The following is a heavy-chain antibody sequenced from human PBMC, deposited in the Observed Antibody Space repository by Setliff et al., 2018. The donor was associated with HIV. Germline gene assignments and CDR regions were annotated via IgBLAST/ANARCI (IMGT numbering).Heavy chain of an antibody. J-gene: IGHJ4*02. Sequence: PGGSLRLSCAASGFTFSGSPIHWVRQASGKGLEWLGRIKTRADNYATAYAASVKGRFTISRDDSMNTLYLQMNSLKTEDTAVYYCNTVDDPILTGHWGQGTLVTVSS. CDR1: GFTFSGSP. V-gene: IGHV3-73*01. CDR2: IKTRADNYAT. CDR3: NTVDDPILTGH. D-gene: IGHD3-9*01.